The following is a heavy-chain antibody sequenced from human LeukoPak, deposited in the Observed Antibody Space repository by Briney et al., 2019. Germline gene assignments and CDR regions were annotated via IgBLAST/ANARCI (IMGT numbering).Heavy chain of an antibody. J-gene: IGHJ3*02. CDR3: ARDLGTRYYDSSGTDAFDI. CDR2: INPNSGGT. Sequence: ASVKVSCKASGYTFTGYYMHWVRQAPGQGLEWMGWINPNSGGTNYAQKFQGRVTMTRDTSISTAYMELSRLRSDDTAVYYCARDLGTRYYDSSGTDAFDIWGQGTMVTVSS. V-gene: IGHV1-2*02. CDR1: GYTFTGYY. D-gene: IGHD3-22*01.